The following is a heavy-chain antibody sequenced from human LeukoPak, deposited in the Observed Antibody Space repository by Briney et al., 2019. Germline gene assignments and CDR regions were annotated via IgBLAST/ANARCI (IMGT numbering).Heavy chain of an antibody. CDR2: INHSGST. J-gene: IGHJ4*02. Sequence: SETLSLTCAVYGGSFSGCYWSWIRQPPGKGLEWIGEINHSGSTNYNPSLKSRVTISVDTSKNQFPLKLSSVTAADTAVYYCARSHRRRGGHYWGQGTLVTVSS. CDR3: ARSHRRRGGHY. D-gene: IGHD3-16*01. V-gene: IGHV4-34*01. CDR1: GGSFSGCY.